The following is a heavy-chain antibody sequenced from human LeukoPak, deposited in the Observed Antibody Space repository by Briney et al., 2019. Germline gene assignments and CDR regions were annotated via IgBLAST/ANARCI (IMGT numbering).Heavy chain of an antibody. J-gene: IGHJ4*02. D-gene: IGHD3-3*01. V-gene: IGHV3-53*01. CDR2: IYSDEDT. Sequence: GGSLRLSCAASGFPVSSNYMSWVRQAPGKGLEWVLIIYSDEDTYYADSVKGRFALSRDNYKNMVYLQMNSLMTEDTATSYSARDPEWSGGYWGQGTLVTVSS. CDR1: GFPVSSNY. CDR3: ARDPEWSGGY.